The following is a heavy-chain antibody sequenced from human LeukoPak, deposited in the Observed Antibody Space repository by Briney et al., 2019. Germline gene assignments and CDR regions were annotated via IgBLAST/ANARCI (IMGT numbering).Heavy chain of an antibody. CDR2: ISAYNGDT. CDR1: GYIFTSYG. J-gene: IGHJ4*02. Sequence: ASVKVSCKASGYIFTSYGITWVRQAPGQGLEWMGWISAYNGDTKYAQKLQGRVTMTTDTSTNAAYMELRSLRSDDTAVYYCARDPSNSSGFHPHSDYWGQGTLVTVSS. CDR3: ARDPSNSSGFHPHSDY. V-gene: IGHV1-18*01. D-gene: IGHD3-22*01.